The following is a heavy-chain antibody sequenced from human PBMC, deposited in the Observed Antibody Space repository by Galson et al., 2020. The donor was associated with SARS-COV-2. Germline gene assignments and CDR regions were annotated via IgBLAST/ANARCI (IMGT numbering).Heavy chain of an antibody. CDR3: ARGETPPGMVHYYYYYGMDV. D-gene: IGHD2-8*01. J-gene: IGHJ6*02. Sequence: SVKVSCKASGGTFSSYAISWVRQAPGQGLEWMGGIIPIFGTANYAQKFQGRVTITADESTSTAYMELSSLRSEDTAVYYCARGETPPGMVHYYYYYGMDVWGQGTTVTVSS. V-gene: IGHV1-69*13. CDR2: IIPIFGTA. CDR1: GGTFSSYA.